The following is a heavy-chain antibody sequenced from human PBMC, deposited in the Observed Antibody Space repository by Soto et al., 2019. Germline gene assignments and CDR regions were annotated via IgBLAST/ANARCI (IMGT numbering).Heavy chain of an antibody. CDR1: GGTFSSYA. J-gene: IGHJ4*02. CDR2: IIPIFGTA. CDR3: ARDRGGVHVQLVLGY. Sequence: GASVKVSCKASGGTFSSYAISWVRQAPGQGLEWMGGIIPIFGTANYAQKFQGRVTITADESTSTAYMELSSLRSEDTAVYYCARDRGGVHVQLVLGYWGQGTLVTVSS. V-gene: IGHV1-69*01. D-gene: IGHD6-13*01.